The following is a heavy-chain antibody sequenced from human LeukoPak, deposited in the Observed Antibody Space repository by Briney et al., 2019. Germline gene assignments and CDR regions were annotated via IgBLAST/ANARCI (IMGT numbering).Heavy chain of an antibody. CDR3: ATQGTRRGYSYGPNWFDP. V-gene: IGHV3-23*01. D-gene: IGHD5-18*01. Sequence: GGSLRLSCAASGFTFSSYAMSWVRQAPGKGLEWVSAIIGSGGSTYYADSVKGRFTISRDNSKNTLYLQMNSLRAEDTAVYYCATQGTRRGYSYGPNWFDPWGQGTLVTVSS. CDR1: GFTFSSYA. CDR2: IIGSGGST. J-gene: IGHJ5*02.